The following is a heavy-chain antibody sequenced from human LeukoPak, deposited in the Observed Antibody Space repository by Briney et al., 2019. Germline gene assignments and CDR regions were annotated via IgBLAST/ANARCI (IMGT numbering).Heavy chain of an antibody. Sequence: SETLSLTCAVYGGSFSGYYWSWTRQPPGKGLEWIGEINHSGSTNYNPSLKSRVTISVDTSKNQFSLKLSSVTAADTAVYYCARLRGGWLLRKIDGQYFDYWGQGTLVTVSS. J-gene: IGHJ4*02. CDR3: ARLRGGWLLRKIDGQYFDY. D-gene: IGHD2-15*01. V-gene: IGHV4-34*01. CDR1: GGSFSGYY. CDR2: INHSGST.